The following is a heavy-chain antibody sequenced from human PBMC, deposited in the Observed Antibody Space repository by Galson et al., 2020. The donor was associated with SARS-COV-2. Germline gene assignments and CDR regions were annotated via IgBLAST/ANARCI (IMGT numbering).Heavy chain of an antibody. D-gene: IGHD2-21*01. V-gene: IGHV4-59*01. CDR3: ARDYGNGGGGDFHY. J-gene: IGHJ4*02. CDR2: IYYSGST. CDR1: GGSISSYY. Sequence: WEPLCLTCTASGGSISSYYRSWIRQPPGKGLEWIGHIYYSGSTNYNPSLKSRVTISVDTSKNQFSLKLSSVTAADTAVYYCARDYGNGGGGDFHYWGQGTLVTVSS.